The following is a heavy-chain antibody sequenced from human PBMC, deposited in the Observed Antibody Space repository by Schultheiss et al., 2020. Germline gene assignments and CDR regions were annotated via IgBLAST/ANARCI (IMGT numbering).Heavy chain of an antibody. D-gene: IGHD3-10*01. V-gene: IGHV4-59*12. J-gene: IGHJ4*02. CDR3: ARSAIWFGELSHYFDY. CDR2: IYYSGST. CDR1: GGSISSYY. Sequence: SETLSLTCTVSGGSISSYYWSWIRQPPGKGLEWIGYIYYSGSTNYNPSLKSRVTMSVDTSKNQFSLKLSSVTAADTAVYYCARSAIWFGELSHYFDYWGQGTLVNVSS.